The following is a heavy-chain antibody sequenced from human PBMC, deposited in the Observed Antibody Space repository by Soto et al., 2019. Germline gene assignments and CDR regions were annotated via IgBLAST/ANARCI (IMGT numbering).Heavy chain of an antibody. D-gene: IGHD6-13*01. CDR3: ARGGIAAAAPPDY. Sequence: QVQLQESGPGLVKPSQTLSLTCTVSGGSISSGGYYWSWIRQHPGKGLEWIGYIYYSGSTYYNPSPRSRVTISVDTSHTQSSLSLSSVTAAHPAVYYCARGGIAAAAPPDYWGQGTLVTVSS. CDR2: IYYSGST. V-gene: IGHV4-31*03. J-gene: IGHJ4*02. CDR1: GGSISSGGYY.